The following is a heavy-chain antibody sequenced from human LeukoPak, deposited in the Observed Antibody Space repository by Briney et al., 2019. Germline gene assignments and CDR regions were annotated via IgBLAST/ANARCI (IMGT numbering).Heavy chain of an antibody. CDR3: ARASSAFDI. V-gene: IGHV4-39*07. D-gene: IGHD6-6*01. Sequence: PSETLSLTCTVSGGSISSTSYYWGWLRQPPGKGLEWIGNFYYSGSTYYNPSLKSRVTISVDTSKNQFSLRLSSVTAADTAVYYCARASSAFDIWGQGTMVTVSS. J-gene: IGHJ3*02. CDR2: FYYSGST. CDR1: GGSISSTSYY.